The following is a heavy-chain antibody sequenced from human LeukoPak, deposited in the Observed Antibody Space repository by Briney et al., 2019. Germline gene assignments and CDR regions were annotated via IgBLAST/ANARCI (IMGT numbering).Heavy chain of an antibody. CDR1: GYTFTGYY. CDR3: ARGFVVGPAAMGAY. CDR2: INPNSGGT. V-gene: IGHV1-2*02. Sequence: ASVKVSCKASGYTFTGYYMHWVRQAPGQGLEWMGWINPNSGGTNYAQKFQGRVTMTRDTSISTAYMELSRLRSDDTAVYYCARGFVVGPAAMGAYWGQGTLVTVSS. J-gene: IGHJ4*02. D-gene: IGHD2-2*01.